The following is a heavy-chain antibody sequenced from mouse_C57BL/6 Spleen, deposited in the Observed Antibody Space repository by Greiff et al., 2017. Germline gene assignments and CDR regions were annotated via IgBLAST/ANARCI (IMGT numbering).Heavy chain of an antibody. V-gene: IGHV3-6*01. CDR2: ISYDGSN. CDR1: GYSITSGYY. D-gene: IGHD2-3*01. Sequence: ESGPGLVKPSQSLSLTCSVTGYSITSGYYWNWIRQFPGNKLEWMGYISYDGSNNYNPSLKNRISITRDTSKNQFFLKLNSVTTEDTATYYCARGIYDGYYEAMDYWGQGTSVTVSS. J-gene: IGHJ4*01. CDR3: ARGIYDGYYEAMDY.